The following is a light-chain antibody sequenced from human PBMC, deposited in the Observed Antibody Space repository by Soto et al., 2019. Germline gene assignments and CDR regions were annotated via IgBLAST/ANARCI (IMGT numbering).Light chain of an antibody. J-gene: IGKJ1*01. CDR3: QKYNGDQWA. CDR2: AAS. CDR1: QGISNY. V-gene: IGKV1-27*01. Sequence: DIQMTQSPSSLSASVGDRVTIACRASQGISNYLVWYQQKPGKVPKLLIYAASTLQAGVPSRFSGSGSGTDFTLTISSLQPEDFATYYCQKYNGDQWAFGPGTRVEIK.